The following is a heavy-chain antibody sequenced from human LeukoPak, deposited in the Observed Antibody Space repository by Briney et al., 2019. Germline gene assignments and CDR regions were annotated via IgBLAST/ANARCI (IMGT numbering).Heavy chain of an antibody. J-gene: IGHJ6*03. CDR2: IKQDGSEK. D-gene: IGHD1-14*01. CDR1: GFTFSSYW. CDR3: ARAAGHNYYYYMDV. Sequence: PGGSLRLSCAASGFTFSSYWMSWVRQAPGKGLEWVANIKQDGSEKNYVDSVKGRFTISRDNARNSLYLQMNSLRAEDTAVYYCARAAGHNYYYYMDVWGKGTTATVSS. V-gene: IGHV3-7*01.